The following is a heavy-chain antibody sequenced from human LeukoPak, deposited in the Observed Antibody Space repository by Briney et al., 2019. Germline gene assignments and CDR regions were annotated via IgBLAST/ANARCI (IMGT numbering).Heavy chain of an antibody. CDR1: GFTFSSYS. D-gene: IGHD6-13*01. V-gene: IGHV3-48*01. Sequence: PGGSLRLSCAASGFTFSSYSMNWVRQAPGKGLEWVSYISSSSSTIYYADSVKGRFTISRDNAKNSLYLQMNSLRAEDTAVYYCARDLMPAGASSTRFDYWGQGTLVTVSS. J-gene: IGHJ4*02. CDR2: ISSSSSTI. CDR3: ARDLMPAGASSTRFDY.